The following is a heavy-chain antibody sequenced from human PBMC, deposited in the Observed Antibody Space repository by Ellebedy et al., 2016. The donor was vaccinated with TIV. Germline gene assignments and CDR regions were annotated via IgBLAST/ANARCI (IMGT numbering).Heavy chain of an antibody. J-gene: IGHJ4*02. CDR1: GFTFTNYW. V-gene: IGHV3-7*01. Sequence: GGSLRLXXAGSGFTFTNYWMNWVRQAPEKGLEWVANINQNGSKIYYVDSVKGRFTISRDNAKNSVPLQMNSLRVEDTAVYYCAIDLWNEPPSPMENWGQGTLVTVSS. CDR3: AIDLWNEPPSPMEN. D-gene: IGHD3-3*01. CDR2: INQNGSKI.